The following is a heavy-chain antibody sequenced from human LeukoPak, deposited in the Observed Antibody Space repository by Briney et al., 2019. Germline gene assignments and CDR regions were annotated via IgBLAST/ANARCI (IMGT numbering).Heavy chain of an antibody. CDR3: ARDATIAADQFDY. D-gene: IGHD6-13*01. J-gene: IGHJ4*02. V-gene: IGHV1-2*02. Sequence: ASVKVSCKASGYTFTGYYMHWVRQAPGRGLEWIGWINPNSGGTNYAQKFQGRVTMTRDTSISTAYMELSRLRSDDTAVYYCARDATIAADQFDYWGQGTLVTVSS. CDR1: GYTFTGYY. CDR2: INPNSGGT.